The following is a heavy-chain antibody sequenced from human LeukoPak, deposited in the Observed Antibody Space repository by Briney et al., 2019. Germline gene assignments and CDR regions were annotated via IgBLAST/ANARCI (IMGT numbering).Heavy chain of an antibody. V-gene: IGHV3-23*01. Sequence: QAGGSLRLSCAASGFTFSSYAMSWVRQAPGKGLEWVSAISGSGGSTYYADSVKGRFTISRDNSKNTLYLQMNSLRAEDTAVYYCAKEGDHQYSYGLYYYYYGMDVWGQGTTVTVSS. J-gene: IGHJ6*02. CDR1: GFTFSSYA. D-gene: IGHD5-18*01. CDR2: ISGSGGST. CDR3: AKEGDHQYSYGLYYYYYGMDV.